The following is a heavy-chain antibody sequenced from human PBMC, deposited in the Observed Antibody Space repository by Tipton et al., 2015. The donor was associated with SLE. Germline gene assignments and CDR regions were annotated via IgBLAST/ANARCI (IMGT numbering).Heavy chain of an antibody. CDR3: ARRPPNDYGGHFDY. Sequence: TLSLTCTVSGGSIRSYYWRWIRQPPGKGLEWMGYIYYSGSTNYNPPLKSRVTISVDTSKNQFSLKLSSVTAADTAVYYCARRPPNDYGGHFDYWGQGTLVTVSS. J-gene: IGHJ4*02. V-gene: IGHV4-59*08. CDR2: IYYSGST. D-gene: IGHD4-23*01. CDR1: GGSIRSYY.